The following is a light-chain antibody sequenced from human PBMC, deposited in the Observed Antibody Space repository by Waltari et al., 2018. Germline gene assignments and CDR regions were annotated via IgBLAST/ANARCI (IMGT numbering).Light chain of an antibody. J-gene: IGLJ1*01. Sequence: QAALTQPASVSGSPGQSITISCSGTTSDVGNYKFVSWYQKHPGKAPKLMIHEVSQRPSGVSDRFSGSSSGNTASLTISGLQAEDEADYYCCSYAGSGTYVFGGGTKVTVL. CDR1: TSDVGNYKF. CDR3: CSYAGSGTYV. CDR2: EVS. V-gene: IGLV2-23*02.